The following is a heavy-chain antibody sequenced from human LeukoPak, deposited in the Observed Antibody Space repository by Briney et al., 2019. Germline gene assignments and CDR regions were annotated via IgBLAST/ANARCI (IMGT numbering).Heavy chain of an antibody. CDR3: ARDLSSTSNWELDY. D-gene: IGHD1-26*01. CDR2: INVNSGGTNT. Sequence: GASVKVSCKASGYTFTDYFIHWVRQAPRQGLEWMGRINVNSGGTNTNYAQNFQGRVTMTRDTSISTAYMELSRLTSDDTAVYYCARDLSSTSNWELDYWGQGTLVTVSS. J-gene: IGHJ4*02. CDR1: GYTFTDYF. V-gene: IGHV1-2*06.